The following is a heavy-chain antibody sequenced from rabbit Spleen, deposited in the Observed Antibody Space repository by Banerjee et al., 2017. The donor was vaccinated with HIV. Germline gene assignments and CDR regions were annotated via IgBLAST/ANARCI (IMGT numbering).Heavy chain of an antibody. V-gene: IGHV1S45*01. CDR2: INTYTVKS. CDR1: GFSFSSGYW. D-gene: IGHD6-1*01. Sequence: QEQLEESGGGLVKPGASLTLTCTASGFSFSSGYWTCWVRQAPGKGLEWIACINTYTVKSVYASWATGRFTFSRTSSTTVTLQMTSLTAADTATYFCARDDGSYDYIDGYFNLWGQGTLVTVS. J-gene: IGHJ4*01. CDR3: ARDDGSYDYIDGYFNL.